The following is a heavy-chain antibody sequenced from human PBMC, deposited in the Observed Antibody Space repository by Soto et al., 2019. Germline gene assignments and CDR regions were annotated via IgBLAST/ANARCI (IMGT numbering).Heavy chain of an antibody. D-gene: IGHD3-16*02. J-gene: IGHJ3*02. CDR2: INSDGSST. CDR1: GFTFSSYW. Sequence: PGGSLRLSCAASGFTFSSYWMHWVRQAPGKGMVWVSRINSDGSSTSYADSVKGRFTISRDNAKNTLYLQMNSLRAEDTAVYYCARVLSPEYIWGSYSSHAFDIWGQGTMVTVSS. CDR3: ARVLSPEYIWGSYSSHAFDI. V-gene: IGHV3-74*01.